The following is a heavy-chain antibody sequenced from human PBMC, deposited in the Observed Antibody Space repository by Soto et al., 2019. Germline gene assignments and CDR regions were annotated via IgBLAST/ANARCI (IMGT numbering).Heavy chain of an antibody. CDR2: ISAYNGNT. V-gene: IGHV1-18*01. J-gene: IGHJ5*01. Sequence: QVQLVQSGAEVKKPGASVKVSCKASGYTFTSYGISWVRQAPGQGLEWMGWISAYNGNTNYAQKLQGRVTMTTDTTTSTASMKLRSMSSEDTAGYCCAGDRGCYAPGSGGHGAL. CDR1: GYTFTSYG. CDR3: AGDRGCYAPGS. D-gene: IGHD1-26*01.